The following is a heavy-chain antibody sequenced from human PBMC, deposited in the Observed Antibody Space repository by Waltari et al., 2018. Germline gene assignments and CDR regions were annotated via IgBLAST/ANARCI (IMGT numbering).Heavy chain of an antibody. CDR3: ARDRGGVLFHP. D-gene: IGHD2-15*01. CDR1: GFTVSSNY. J-gene: IGHJ5*02. V-gene: IGHV3-53*01. CDR2: IYRGGST. Sequence: EVQLVESGGGLIQPGGSLRLSCAASGFTVSSNYMSWVRQAPGKGLEWVSVIYRGGSTYYADSVKGRFTIARDNSKNTLYIQMNSLRAEDTAVYYWARDRGGVLFHPWGQGTLVTVSS.